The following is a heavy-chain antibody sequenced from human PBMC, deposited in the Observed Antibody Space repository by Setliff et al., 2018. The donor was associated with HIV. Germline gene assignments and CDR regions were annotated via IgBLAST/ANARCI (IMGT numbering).Heavy chain of an antibody. CDR3: ATPVTSRGYYYMDV. V-gene: IGHV4-61*02. CDR2: IYTNGST. D-gene: IGHD4-17*01. CDR1: GGSISRGNHF. J-gene: IGHJ6*03. Sequence: SETLSLTCTVSGGSISRGNHFWTWIRQPAGKGLEWIGRIYTNGSTNYNPSLKSRATIAVDTSKNQFSLKLSSVTAADTAVYYCATPVTSRGYYYMDVWGKGTTVTVSS.